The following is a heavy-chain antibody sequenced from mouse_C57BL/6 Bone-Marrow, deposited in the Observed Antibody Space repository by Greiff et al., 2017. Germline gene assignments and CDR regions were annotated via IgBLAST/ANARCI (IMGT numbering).Heavy chain of an antibody. J-gene: IGHJ4*01. V-gene: IGHV3-6*01. CDR3: ARRSNYDYAMDY. Sequence: EVQLQESGPGLVKPSQSLSLTCSVTGYSITSGYYWNWIRQFPGNKLEWMGYISYDGSNNYNPSLTNRISITRDTSKNQFFLKLNSVTTEDTATYYCARRSNYDYAMDYWGQGTSVTVSS. CDR2: ISYDGSN. CDR1: GYSITSGYY. D-gene: IGHD2-5*01.